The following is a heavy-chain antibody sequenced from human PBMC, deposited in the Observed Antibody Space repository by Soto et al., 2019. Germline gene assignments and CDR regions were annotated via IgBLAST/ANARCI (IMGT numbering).Heavy chain of an antibody. J-gene: IGHJ4*02. Sequence: ASVKVSCKASGYTFTSYGISWVRQAPGQGLEWMGWISANNGNTNYAQKLQGRVTMTTDTSASTAYMDLRSLRSDDTAVYYCARDAGVSGELYYWGQGTLVTVSS. D-gene: IGHD3-16*01. CDR1: GYTFTSYG. CDR2: ISANNGNT. CDR3: ARDAGVSGELYY. V-gene: IGHV1-18*01.